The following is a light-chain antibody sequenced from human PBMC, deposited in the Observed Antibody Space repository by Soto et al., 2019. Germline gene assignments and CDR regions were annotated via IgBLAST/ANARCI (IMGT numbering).Light chain of an antibody. CDR1: SSDVGTYNF. CDR3: SSYTSSSTPYV. V-gene: IGLV2-14*03. J-gene: IGLJ1*01. CDR2: DVT. Sequence: QAVVTQPASVSGSPGQSITISCTGTSSDVGTYNFVSWYQHHPGKAPKLMIYDVTNRPSGVSNRFSGSKSGNTASLTISGLQAEDEADFYCSSYTSSSTPYVFGTGPKLTVL.